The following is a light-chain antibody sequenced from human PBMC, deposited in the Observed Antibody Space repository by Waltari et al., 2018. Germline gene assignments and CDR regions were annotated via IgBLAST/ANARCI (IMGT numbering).Light chain of an antibody. CDR3: SSYGGSKV. J-gene: IGLJ3*02. V-gene: IGLV1-47*01. CDR2: RNN. CDR1: SSNIGSNF. Sequence: QSVLTQPPSASGVPGQRVTISCSGSSSNIGSNFICWYQHLPGTAPKLLIYRNNQRPAGVPDRFSGSKAGTSASLAISGLLSEDEADYYCSSYGGSKVFGGGTKLTVL.